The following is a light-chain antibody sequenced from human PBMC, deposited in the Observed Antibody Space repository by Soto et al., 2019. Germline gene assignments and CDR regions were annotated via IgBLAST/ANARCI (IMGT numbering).Light chain of an antibody. J-gene: IGKJ1*01. CDR1: QSVSSSY. V-gene: IGKV3-20*01. CDR3: QQSGT. CDR2: GAS. Sequence: EIVLTQSPDTLSLSPGERATLSCRASQSVSSSYLAWYQHKPGQAPRLLIYGASKRAIGIPDRFSGSGSGTDFPLTISRLEPEDFAVYYCQQSGTFGQGTKVEIK.